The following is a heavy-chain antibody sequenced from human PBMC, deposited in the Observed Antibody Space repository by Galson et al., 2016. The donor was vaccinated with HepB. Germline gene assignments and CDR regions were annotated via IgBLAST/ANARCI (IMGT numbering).Heavy chain of an antibody. D-gene: IGHD1-26*01. CDR2: ISGGST. CDR3: AKDLGDGTYWGNIDH. J-gene: IGHJ4*02. Sequence: SLRLSCAASGFTFSSYAMTWVRQPPGKGLEWVSSISGGSTYYADSVKGRFTISRDNSKNTVYLQMNSLGAEDTAIYYCAKDLGDGTYWGNIDHWGQGTLVTVSS. V-gene: IGHV3-23*01. CDR1: GFTFSSYA.